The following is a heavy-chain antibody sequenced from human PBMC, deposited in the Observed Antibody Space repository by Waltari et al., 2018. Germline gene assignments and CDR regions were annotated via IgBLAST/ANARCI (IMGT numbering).Heavy chain of an antibody. J-gene: IGHJ6*02. V-gene: IGHV4-34*01. CDR3: VRLEDCTGPGGNCYSGAPFAVDV. CDR1: GGSLRGSY. CDR2: INHSPNS. Sequence: QVHLQQWGAGLLRPSETLSLICAVYGGSLRGSYWGCIRPPPGKGLEWIGEINHSPNSNYNPSLRSRVHMSIDTSQNQFSLQLTSVTAADTGVYYCVRLEDCTGPGGNCYSGAPFAVDVWGQGTTVTVPS. D-gene: IGHD2-8*02.